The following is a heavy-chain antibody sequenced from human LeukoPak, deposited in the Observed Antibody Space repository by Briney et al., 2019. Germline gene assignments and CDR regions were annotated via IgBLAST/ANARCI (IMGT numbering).Heavy chain of an antibody. CDR3: ARGLFGESYDY. CDR1: GYSISSGYY. Sequence: SETLSLTCAVSGYSISSGYYWGWIRQPPGKGLEWIGSIYHSGSTYYNPSLKSRVTISVNTSKNQFSLKLSSVTAADTAVYYCARGLFGESYDYGGQGTLVIVSS. V-gene: IGHV4-38-2*01. D-gene: IGHD3-10*02. J-gene: IGHJ4*02. CDR2: IYHSGST.